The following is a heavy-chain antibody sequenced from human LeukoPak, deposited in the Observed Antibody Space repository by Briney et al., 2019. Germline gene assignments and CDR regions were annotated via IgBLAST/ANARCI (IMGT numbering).Heavy chain of an antibody. D-gene: IGHD3-22*01. CDR2: INPNSGGT. V-gene: IGHV1-2*02. J-gene: IGHJ4*02. CDR3: ATSGSGYYLYYFDY. CDR1: GYTFTGYY. Sequence: ASVKVSCKASGYTFTGYYMHWVRQAPGQGLEWMGWINPNSGGTNYAQKFQGRVTMTRDTSISTAYMELSRLRSDDTAVYYCATSGSGYYLYYFDYWGQGTLVTVSS.